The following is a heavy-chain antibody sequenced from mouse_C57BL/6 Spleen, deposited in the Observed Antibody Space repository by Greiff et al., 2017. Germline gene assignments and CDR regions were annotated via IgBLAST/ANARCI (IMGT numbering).Heavy chain of an antibody. V-gene: IGHV5-6*01. D-gene: IGHD2-4*01. CDR2: ISSGGSYT. J-gene: IGHJ2*01. CDR1: GFTFSSYG. CDR3: ARHYDYDFDY. Sequence: EVQLQESGGDLVKPGGSLKLSCAASGFTFSSYGMSWVRQTPDKRLEWVATISSGGSYTYYPDSVKGRFTISRDNAKNTLYLQMSSLKSEDTAMYYCARHYDYDFDYWGQGTTLTVSS.